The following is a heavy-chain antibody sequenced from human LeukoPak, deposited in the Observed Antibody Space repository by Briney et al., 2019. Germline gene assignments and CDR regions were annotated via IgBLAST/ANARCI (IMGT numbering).Heavy chain of an antibody. J-gene: IGHJ3*02. D-gene: IGHD3-3*01. CDR1: GYTFTGYY. CDR3: AWSGYYMGQTDDAFDI. Sequence: ASVKVSCKASGYTFTGYYMHWVRQAPGQGLEWMGWINPNSGNTGYAQKFQGRVTMTRNTSISTAYMELSSLRSEDTAVYYCAWSGYYMGQTDDAFDIWGQGTMVTVSS. CDR2: INPNSGNT. V-gene: IGHV1-8*02.